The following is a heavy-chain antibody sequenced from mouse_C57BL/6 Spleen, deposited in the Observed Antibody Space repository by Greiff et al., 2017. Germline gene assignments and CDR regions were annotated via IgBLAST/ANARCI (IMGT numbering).Heavy chain of an antibody. CDR2: INPSSGYT. Sequence: VQLQQSGAELAKPGASVKLSCKASGYTFTSYWMHWVKQRPGQGLEWIGYINPSSGYTKYNQKFKDKATLTADKSSSTDYMQMSSLTYEDSAGYCCARDWDAGFDYWGQGTLVTVSA. CDR1: GYTFTSYW. V-gene: IGHV1-7*01. J-gene: IGHJ3*01. CDR3: ARDWDAGFDY. D-gene: IGHD4-1*01.